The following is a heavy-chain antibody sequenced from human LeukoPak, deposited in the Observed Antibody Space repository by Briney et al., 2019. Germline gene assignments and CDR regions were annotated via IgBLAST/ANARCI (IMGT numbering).Heavy chain of an antibody. V-gene: IGHV6-1*01. CDR2: TYYRSKWYN. D-gene: IGHD6-19*01. CDR1: GDSVSSNSAA. J-gene: IGHJ4*02. Sequence: SQTLSLTCAISGDSVSSNSAAWNWIRQSPSRGLEWLGRTYYRSKWYNDYVVSVKSRITINPDTSKNQFSLQLYSVTTEDTAVYYCGRNRYSSGWSFDYWGQGTLVAVSS. CDR3: GRNRYSSGWSFDY.